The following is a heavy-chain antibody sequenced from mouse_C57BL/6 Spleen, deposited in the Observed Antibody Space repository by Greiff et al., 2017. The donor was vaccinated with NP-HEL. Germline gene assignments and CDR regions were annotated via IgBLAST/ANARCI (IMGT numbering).Heavy chain of an antibody. CDR2: INPGSGGT. V-gene: IGHV1-54*01. D-gene: IGHD1-1*01. CDR1: GYAFTNYL. Sequence: VQLQQSGAELVRPGPSVKVSCKASGYAFTNYLIEWVKQRPGQGLEWIGVINPGSGGTNYNEKFKGKATLTADKSSSTAYMQLSSLTSEDSAVYFCARSDYGSSSHFDYWGQGTTLTVSS. J-gene: IGHJ2*01. CDR3: ARSDYGSSSHFDY.